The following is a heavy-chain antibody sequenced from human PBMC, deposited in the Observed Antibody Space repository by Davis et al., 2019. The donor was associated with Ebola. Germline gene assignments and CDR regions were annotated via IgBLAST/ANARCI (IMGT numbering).Heavy chain of an antibody. CDR1: NYSFFSYG. J-gene: IGHJ4*03. V-gene: IGHV1-18*01. Sequence: ASVKVSCKASNYSFFSYGVHWVRQAPGQGLESVGWVNAYNFSTNFVQKFQGRITMTTDTSTTTAYMELRSLNSDDTAVYYCAIPSTGEGFDYWGQGTLLTVSS. CDR2: VNAYNFST. CDR3: AIPSTGEGFDY. D-gene: IGHD3-10*01.